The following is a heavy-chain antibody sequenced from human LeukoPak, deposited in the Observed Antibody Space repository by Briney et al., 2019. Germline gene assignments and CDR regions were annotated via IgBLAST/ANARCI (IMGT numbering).Heavy chain of an antibody. J-gene: IGHJ4*02. CDR1: GFTFSSYA. CDR3: ARDSVYSSGWFDLDY. CDR2: IWYDGSNK. D-gene: IGHD6-19*01. V-gene: IGHV3-33*01. Sequence: PGGSLRLPCTASGFTFSSYAMHWVRQAPGKGLEWVAVIWYDGSNKYYGDSVKGRITISRDNSKNTLFLQMNSLRAEDTAVYYCARDSVYSSGWFDLDYWGQGTLVTVSS.